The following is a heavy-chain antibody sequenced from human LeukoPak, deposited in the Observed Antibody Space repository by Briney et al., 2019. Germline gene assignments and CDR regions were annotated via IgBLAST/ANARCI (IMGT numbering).Heavy chain of an antibody. D-gene: IGHD2-2*01. CDR3: ARHLVVPAAIGVGYYYYYMDV. V-gene: IGHV4-61*02. CDR2: IYTSGST. Sequence: PSETLSLTCTVSGGSISSGSYYWSWIRQPAGKGLEWIGRIYTSGSTNYNPSLKSRVTISVDTSKNQFSLKLSSVTAADTAVYYCARHLVVPAAIGVGYYYYYMDVWGKGTTVTVSS. CDR1: GGSISSGSYY. J-gene: IGHJ6*03.